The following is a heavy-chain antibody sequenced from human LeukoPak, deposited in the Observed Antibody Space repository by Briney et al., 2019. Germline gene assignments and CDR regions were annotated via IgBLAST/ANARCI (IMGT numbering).Heavy chain of an antibody. J-gene: IGHJ4*02. Sequence: SLRLSCPASGLNFDEYAMHWVRQASGKGLGWVSGICWSSGSIGYAAAVKGRFTISRDNAKNSLYLQMNSLRDEDTALYYCAKDMFSRGGYNRFDYWGQGTLVTVSS. D-gene: IGHD5-24*01. CDR3: AKDMFSRGGYNRFDY. CDR2: ICWSSGSI. CDR1: GLNFDEYA. V-gene: IGHV3-9*01.